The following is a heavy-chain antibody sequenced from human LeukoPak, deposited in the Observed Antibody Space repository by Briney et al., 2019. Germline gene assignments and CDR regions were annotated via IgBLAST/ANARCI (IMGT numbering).Heavy chain of an antibody. Sequence: SETLSLTCTVSSGSISSGNYFWSWIRQPAGKGLEWIGRFYTSGSTNYNPSLKSRVTISVDTSNNQFSLKLSSVTAADTAVYYCATQDSSSWYFDYWGQGTLVTVSS. CDR1: SGSISSGNYF. J-gene: IGHJ4*02. CDR2: FYTSGST. CDR3: ATQDSSSWYFDY. V-gene: IGHV4-61*02. D-gene: IGHD6-13*01.